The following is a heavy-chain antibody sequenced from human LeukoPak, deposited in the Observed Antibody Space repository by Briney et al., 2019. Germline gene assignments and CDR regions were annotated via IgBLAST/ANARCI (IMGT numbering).Heavy chain of an antibody. CDR2: IYFGRTT. Sequence: SETLSLTCTVSGASITSDNYYWGWIRQPPGKGLEFIGSIYFGRTTYYTPSLKCRVTISIDASTNQFSLMLTSMTAADTAVYYCARDSGQHNGYDWSHWGQGTLVTVSS. V-gene: IGHV4-39*07. CDR3: ARDSGQHNGYDWSH. CDR1: GASITSDNYY. J-gene: IGHJ4*02. D-gene: IGHD5-12*01.